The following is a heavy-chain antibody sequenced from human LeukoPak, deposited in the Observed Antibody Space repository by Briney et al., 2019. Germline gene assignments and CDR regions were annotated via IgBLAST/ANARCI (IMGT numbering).Heavy chain of an antibody. CDR1: GYTFTSYD. CDR3: ARVAGGDYWGYYYYYMDV. J-gene: IGHJ6*03. CDR2: MNPNSGNT. Sequence: SVKVSCKASGYTFTSYDINWVRQATGQGLEWMGWMNPNSGNTGYAQKFQGRVTMTRNTSISTAYMELSSLRSEDTAVYYCARVAGGDYWGYYYYYMDVWGKGTTVTVSS. V-gene: IGHV1-8*01. D-gene: IGHD4-17*01.